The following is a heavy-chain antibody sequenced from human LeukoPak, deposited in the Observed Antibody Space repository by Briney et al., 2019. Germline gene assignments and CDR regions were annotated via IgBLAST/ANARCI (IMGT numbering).Heavy chain of an antibody. Sequence: QPGRSLRLSCAASGFTFSSYGMHWVRQAPGKGLEWVAVIWYDGSNKYYADSVKGRFTISGDNSKNTLYLQMNSLRAEDTAVYYCARVGYSSSWSGDYYYGMDVWGQGTTVTVSS. V-gene: IGHV3-33*01. CDR2: IWYDGSNK. J-gene: IGHJ6*02. CDR3: ARVGYSSSWSGDYYYGMDV. CDR1: GFTFSSYG. D-gene: IGHD6-13*01.